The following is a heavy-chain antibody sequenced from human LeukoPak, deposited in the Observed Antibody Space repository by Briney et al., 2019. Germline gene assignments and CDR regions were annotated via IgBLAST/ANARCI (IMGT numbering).Heavy chain of an antibody. CDR2: ISAYNGNT. Sequence: ASVKVSCKASGYTFTGYGISWVRQAPGQGLEWMGWISAYNGNTNYAQKLQGRVTMTTDTSTSTAYMELRSLRSDDTAVYYCARDRTDSSGYYSDYWGQGTLVTVSS. V-gene: IGHV1-18*01. CDR3: ARDRTDSSGYYSDY. J-gene: IGHJ4*02. D-gene: IGHD3-22*01. CDR1: GYTFTGYG.